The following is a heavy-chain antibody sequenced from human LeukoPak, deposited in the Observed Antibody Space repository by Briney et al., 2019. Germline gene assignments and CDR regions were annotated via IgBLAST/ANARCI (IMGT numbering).Heavy chain of an antibody. CDR2: ISGSGGST. CDR3: AKDLQGITGTKWFDP. J-gene: IGHJ5*02. V-gene: IGHV3-23*01. Sequence: GGSLRLSCAASGFTFSSYAMSWVRQAPGKGLEWVSAISGSGGSTYYADSVKGRFTISRDNAKNSLYLQMNSLRAEDTAVYYCAKDLQGITGTKWFDPWGQGTLVTVSS. D-gene: IGHD1-7*01. CDR1: GFTFSSYA.